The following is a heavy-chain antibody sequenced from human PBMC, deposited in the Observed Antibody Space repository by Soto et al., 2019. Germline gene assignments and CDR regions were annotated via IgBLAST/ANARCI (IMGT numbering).Heavy chain of an antibody. CDR2: IYHSGST. D-gene: IGHD3-10*01. J-gene: IGHJ4*02. V-gene: IGHV4-38-2*02. CDR3: ARDYGSGSFDY. Sequence: PSETLSLTCAVSGYSISSGYYWGWIRQPPGKGLEWIGSIYHSGSTYYNPSLKSRVPISVDTSKNQFSLKLSSVTAADTAVYYCARDYGSGSFDYWGQGTLVTVSS. CDR1: GYSISSGYY.